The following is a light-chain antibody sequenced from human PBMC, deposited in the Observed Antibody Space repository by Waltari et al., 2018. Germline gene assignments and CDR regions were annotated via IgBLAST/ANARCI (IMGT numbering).Light chain of an antibody. CDR2: WAS. CDR1: QTILDTYDKNY. V-gene: IGKV4-1*01. J-gene: IGKJ4*01. CDR3: QQYFNTPIT. Sequence: DIVMTQSPDSLAMSLGERVTINCRSSQTILDTYDKNYLAWHQQKPGQSPRLLIYWASTREFGVPDRFSGSGSGTDFTLTISGLQAEDVAVYYCQQYFNTPITFGGGTKVEIK.